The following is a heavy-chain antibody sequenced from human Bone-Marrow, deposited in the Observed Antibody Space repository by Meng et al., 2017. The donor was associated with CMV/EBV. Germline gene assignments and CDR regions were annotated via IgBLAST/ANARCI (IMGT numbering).Heavy chain of an antibody. CDR2: IIPIFGTA. Sequence: SVKVSCKASGYTFTSYGISWVRQAPGQGLEWMGGIIPIFGTANYAQKFQGRVTITTDESTSTAYMELSSLRSEDTAVYYCAVSSSGYPDYWGQGTRVTVSS. J-gene: IGHJ4*02. V-gene: IGHV1-69*05. CDR1: GYTFTSYG. CDR3: AVSSSGYPDY. D-gene: IGHD3-22*01.